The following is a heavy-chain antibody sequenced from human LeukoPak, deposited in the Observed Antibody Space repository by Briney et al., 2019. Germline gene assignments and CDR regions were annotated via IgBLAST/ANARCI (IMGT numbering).Heavy chain of an antibody. CDR1: GYTFTNYG. D-gene: IGHD1-26*01. J-gene: IGHJ4*02. CDR2: ISGYNAHT. Sequence: GASVKVSCKASGYTFTNYGINWARQAPGQGLEWMGWISGYNAHTNYAQKFQGRVTMTTDASTTTVYMELRSLRSDDTAVYYCARDLNGGTYAFYWGQGTLVTVSS. V-gene: IGHV1-18*01. CDR3: ARDLNGGTYAFY.